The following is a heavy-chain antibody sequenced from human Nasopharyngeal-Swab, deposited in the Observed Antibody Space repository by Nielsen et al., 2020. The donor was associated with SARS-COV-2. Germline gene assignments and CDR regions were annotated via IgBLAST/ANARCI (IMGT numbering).Heavy chain of an antibody. J-gene: IGHJ6*02. CDR2: IYPGDSDT. CDR1: GYSFTSYW. CDR3: ARQQWLVENYYYGMDV. V-gene: IGHV5-51*01. Sequence: GESLKISCQGSGYSFTSYWIGWVRQMPGKGLEWMGIIYPGDSDTRYSPSFQGQVTISADKSISTAYLQWSSLKASDTAMYYCARQQWLVENYYYGMDVWGQGTTVTVSS. D-gene: IGHD6-19*01.